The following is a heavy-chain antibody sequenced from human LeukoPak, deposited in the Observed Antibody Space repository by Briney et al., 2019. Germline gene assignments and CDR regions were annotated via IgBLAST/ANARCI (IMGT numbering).Heavy chain of an antibody. J-gene: IGHJ4*02. CDR3: ARDRATYFDY. Sequence: ETLSLTCAVYGGSFSGYYWSWVRQAPGKELEWVAIIKPDGSDKSYVGSVKGRFTISRDNSKNTLYLQMNSLRAEDTAVYYCARDRATYFDYWGQGTLVTVSS. D-gene: IGHD5-12*01. CDR1: GGSFSGYY. V-gene: IGHV3-7*01. CDR2: IKPDGSDK.